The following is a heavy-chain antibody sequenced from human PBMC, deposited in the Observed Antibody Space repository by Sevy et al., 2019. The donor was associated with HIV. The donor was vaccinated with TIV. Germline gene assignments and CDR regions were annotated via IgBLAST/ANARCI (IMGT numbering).Heavy chain of an antibody. J-gene: IGHJ4*02. CDR1: GDTLTNNY. CDR2: IDPSGGNR. V-gene: IGHV1-46*01. Sequence: ASVKVSCKAPGDTLTNNYMHWVRQAPGQGLEWMGIIDPSGGNRSYAQKFQGRVTMTRDTSTSTLYMDLSSLRSEDTAVYYCVRADPAQHFDSWGQRTLVTVSS. CDR3: VRADPAQHFDS.